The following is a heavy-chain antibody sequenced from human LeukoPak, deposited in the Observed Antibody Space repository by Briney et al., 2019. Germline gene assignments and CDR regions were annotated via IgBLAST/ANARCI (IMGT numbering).Heavy chain of an antibody. Sequence: GGSLRLSCAASGFTVSSNYMSWVRQAPGKGLEWVSVIYSGGSTYYADSVKGRFTISRDNSKNTLYLQMNSLRGEDTAVYYCARAGSKASDSSGYYFDYWGQGTLVTVSS. CDR1: GFTVSSNY. D-gene: IGHD3-22*01. CDR3: ARAGSKASDSSGYYFDY. J-gene: IGHJ4*02. CDR2: IYSGGST. V-gene: IGHV3-53*01.